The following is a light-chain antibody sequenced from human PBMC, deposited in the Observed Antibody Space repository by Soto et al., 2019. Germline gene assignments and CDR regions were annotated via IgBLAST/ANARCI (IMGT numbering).Light chain of an antibody. Sequence: AIRMTQSPSSLSASTGDRVTITCRASQGISSYLAWYQQKPGKAPKLLIYAASTLQSGVPSRLSGSGSGTYFTLAISFQPSEDVETYYYQPYYSYTPEFTFGPGTKVDIK. V-gene: IGKV1-8*01. CDR1: QGISSY. CDR3: QPYYSYTPEFT. CDR2: AAS. J-gene: IGKJ3*01.